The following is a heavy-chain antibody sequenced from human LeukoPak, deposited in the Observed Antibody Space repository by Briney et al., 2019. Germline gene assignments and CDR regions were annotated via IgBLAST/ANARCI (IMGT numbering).Heavy chain of an antibody. CDR2: LSGGGDST. CDR1: GFTFSSNA. CDR3: TKRPFSGYFDY. V-gene: IGHV3-23*01. D-gene: IGHD6-25*01. Sequence: GGTLRLSCEASGFTFSSNAMSWVRQAPGKGLEWVSALSGGGDSTYYADSVKGRFTISRDNSKNTLYLQMNSLRAEDTAVYYCTKRPFSGYFDYWGQGTLVTVSS. J-gene: IGHJ4*02.